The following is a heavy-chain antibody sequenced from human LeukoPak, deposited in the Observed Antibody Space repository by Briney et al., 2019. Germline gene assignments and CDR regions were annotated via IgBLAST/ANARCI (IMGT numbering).Heavy chain of an antibody. Sequence: GGPLRLSCAASGFTFSSYSMNWVRQAPGKGLGWVSSISSSSSYIYYADSVKGRFIISRDNAKNSLYLQMNSLRAEDTAVYYCARDVGSGWYGNAFDIWGQGTMVTVSS. D-gene: IGHD6-19*01. V-gene: IGHV3-21*01. CDR3: ARDVGSGWYGNAFDI. CDR1: GFTFSSYS. CDR2: ISSSSSYI. J-gene: IGHJ3*02.